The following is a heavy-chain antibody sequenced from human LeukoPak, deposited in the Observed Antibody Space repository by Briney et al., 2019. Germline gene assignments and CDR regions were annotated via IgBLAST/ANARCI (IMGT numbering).Heavy chain of an antibody. Sequence: GGSLRLSCAASGFSVSSNYMSWVRQAPGKGLEWVSIIYSGGSTYYADSVKGRFTISRDNSKNTPYLQMKSLRAEDTAVYYCARVSGLWNDDWGQGTLVTVSS. V-gene: IGHV3-53*01. D-gene: IGHD5-18*01. CDR3: ARVSGLWNDD. CDR2: IYSGGST. J-gene: IGHJ4*02. CDR1: GFSVSSNY.